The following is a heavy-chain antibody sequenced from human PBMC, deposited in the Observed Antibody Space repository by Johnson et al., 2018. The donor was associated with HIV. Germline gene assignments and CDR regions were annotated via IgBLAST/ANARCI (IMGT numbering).Heavy chain of an antibody. CDR1: GFSFSDYY. J-gene: IGHJ3*02. Sequence: QVQLVESGGGLVKPGRSLRLSCTISGFSFSDYYMSWFRQAPGKGLEWLSYISVTGSVIYYADSLKGRFTISRDNTKNSVYLQMNSPTAEDTAVYYCARESLTTSDAFDMWGQGTMVTVSS. CDR3: ARESLTTSDAFDM. D-gene: IGHD1-1*01. CDR2: ISVTGSVI. V-gene: IGHV3-11*04.